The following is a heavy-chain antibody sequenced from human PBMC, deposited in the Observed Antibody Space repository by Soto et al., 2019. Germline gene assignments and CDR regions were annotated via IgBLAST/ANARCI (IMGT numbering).Heavy chain of an antibody. V-gene: IGHV3-66*01. CDR3: ARGGSGSDWDYYGMDV. Sequence: EVQLVESGGGLVQPGGSLRLSCAGSALTASKNYMSWVRQPPGKGLEWVSVIYSGGTTYYADSVKDRFSISRDNSKSTLYLQMDNLRAGDTAVYYCARGGSGSDWDYYGMDVGGQGTTVTVSS. CDR2: IYSGGTT. J-gene: IGHJ6*02. D-gene: IGHD3-10*01. CDR1: ALTASKNY.